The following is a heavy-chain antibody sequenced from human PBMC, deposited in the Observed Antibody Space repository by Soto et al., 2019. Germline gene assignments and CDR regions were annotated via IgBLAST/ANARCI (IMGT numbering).Heavy chain of an antibody. Sequence: EVHLVESGGGLVKTGGSLRLSCAASGFSFPSAWMNWVRQAPGKWLEWVGRIKSMGDGGTTDYAAPGKGRFTISRDDSRNTVYLQMSSLKVEDTAVYYCTPDTSAANIFDYWGQGTLVTVSS. D-gene: IGHD6-25*01. J-gene: IGHJ4*02. CDR2: IKSMGDGGTT. V-gene: IGHV3-15*01. CDR3: TPDTSAANIFDY. CDR1: GFSFPSAW.